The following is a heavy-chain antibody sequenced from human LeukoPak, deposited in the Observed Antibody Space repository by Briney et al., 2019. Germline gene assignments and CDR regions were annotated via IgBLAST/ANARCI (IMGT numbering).Heavy chain of an antibody. CDR2: IDWDDDK. CDR3: ARISAMVPYYFDY. D-gene: IGHD4/OR15-4a*01. Sequence: ESGPALVKPTQTLTLTCTFSGFTLTTSGMCVNWIRQPPGKALEWLARIDWDDDKYYSTSLRTRLTISEDTSKNQVVLRMTNMDPVDTATYYCARISAMVPYYFDYWGQGTLVTVSS. CDR1: GFTLTTSGMC. J-gene: IGHJ4*02. V-gene: IGHV2-70*11.